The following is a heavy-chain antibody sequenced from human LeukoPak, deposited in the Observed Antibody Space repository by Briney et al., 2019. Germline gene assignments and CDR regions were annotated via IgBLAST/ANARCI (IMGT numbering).Heavy chain of an antibody. J-gene: IGHJ4*02. CDR2: IYQTGST. CDR3: VRLRWELMAPYFDH. CDR1: TDSTNTYY. V-gene: IGHV4-59*01. Sequence: SETLSLTCSVSTDSTNTYYWSWIRQSPGKGLEWIGHIYQTGSTDYSPSFRSRVTISIDMSKKEFSLKLTSVPVADTAMYYCVRLRWELMAPYFDHWGQGAFVIVSS. D-gene: IGHD1-26*01.